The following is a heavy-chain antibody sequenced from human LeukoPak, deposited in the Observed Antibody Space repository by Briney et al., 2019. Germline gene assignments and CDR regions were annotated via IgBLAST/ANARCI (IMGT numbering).Heavy chain of an antibody. V-gene: IGHV4-4*07. CDR2: VSSSGNT. D-gene: IGHD1-26*01. CDR1: GDSISYFY. CDR3: ARRELLRVFDY. Sequence: SETLSLTCSVSGDSISYFYWSWIRQAAGKGLEWIGRVSSSGNTDYNASLKGRVTMSVDTSKNQLSLKVISVTAADTAVYYCARRELLRVFDYWGQGILVTVSS. J-gene: IGHJ4*02.